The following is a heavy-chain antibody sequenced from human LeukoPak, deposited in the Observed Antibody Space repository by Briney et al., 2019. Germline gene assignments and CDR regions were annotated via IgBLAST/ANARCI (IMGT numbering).Heavy chain of an antibody. V-gene: IGHV3-48*01. D-gene: IGHD4-17*01. CDR1: GFTFSTYP. Sequence: QSGGSLRLSCAASGFTFSTYPMNWVRQAPGKGLEWISHIRDSGTTDYADSVKGRFTISRDNAKNSLYLQLSSLRAEDTAVYYCARGYGDWFDPWGQGTLVTVSS. CDR2: IRDSGTT. CDR3: ARGYGDWFDP. J-gene: IGHJ5*02.